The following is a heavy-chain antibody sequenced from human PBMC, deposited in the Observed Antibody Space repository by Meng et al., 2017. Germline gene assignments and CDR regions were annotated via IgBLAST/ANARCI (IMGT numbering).Heavy chain of an antibody. V-gene: IGHV3-30*04. CDR3: ARALKLTYCSGGSCYSGYYGMDV. Sequence: GGSLRLSSAASGFTFSSYAMHWVRQAPGKGLEWVAVISYDGSNKYYADSVKGRFTISRDNSKNTLYLQMNSLRAEDTAVYYCARALKLTYCSGGSCYSGYYGMDVWGQGTTVTVSS. CDR2: ISYDGSNK. CDR1: GFTFSSYA. J-gene: IGHJ6*02. D-gene: IGHD2-15*01.